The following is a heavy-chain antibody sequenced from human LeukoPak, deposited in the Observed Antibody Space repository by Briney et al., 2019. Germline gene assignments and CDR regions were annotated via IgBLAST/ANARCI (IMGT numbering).Heavy chain of an antibody. CDR1: GYTFTGYY. J-gene: IGHJ6*03. CDR3: ARVATGTALIDYYYYMDV. CDR2: INPNSGGT. V-gene: IGHV1-2*02. D-gene: IGHD1-1*01. Sequence: ASVKVSCKASGYTFTGYYMHWVRQAPGQGLEWMGWINPNSGGTNYAQKFQGRVTMTRDTSISTAYMELSRLRFDDTAVYYCARVATGTALIDYYYYMDVWGKGTTVTVSS.